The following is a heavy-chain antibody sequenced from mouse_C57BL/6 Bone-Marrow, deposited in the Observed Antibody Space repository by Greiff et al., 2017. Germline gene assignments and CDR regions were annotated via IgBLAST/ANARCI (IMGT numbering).Heavy chain of an antibody. CDR1: GFSLTSYG. Sequence: QVPLKESGPGLVAPSQSLSITCTVSGFSLTSYGVSWVRQPPGKGLEWLGVLWGAGSTNYHSALISKLSISKDNAKRQVFLKLNRLQTDDTATYYCAKWGEYGDAGYFDVGGTGTTVTVSS. CDR2: LWGAGST. CDR3: AKWGEYGDAGYFDV. D-gene: IGHD2-13*01. J-gene: IGHJ1*03. V-gene: IGHV2-3*01.